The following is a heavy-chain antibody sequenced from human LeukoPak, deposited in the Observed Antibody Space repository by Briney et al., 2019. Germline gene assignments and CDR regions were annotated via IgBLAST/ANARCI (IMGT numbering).Heavy chain of an antibody. D-gene: IGHD6-19*01. J-gene: IGHJ4*02. CDR2: ISGSGGST. V-gene: IGHV3-23*01. CDR1: GFTFSSYA. CDR3: AKFPGIAVAGTLFDY. Sequence: PGGSLRLSCAASGFTFSSYAMSWVRQAPGKGLEWVSAISGSGGSTYYADSVKGRFTISGDNSKNTLYLQMNSLRAEDTAVYYCAKFPGIAVAGTLFDYWGQGTLVTVSS.